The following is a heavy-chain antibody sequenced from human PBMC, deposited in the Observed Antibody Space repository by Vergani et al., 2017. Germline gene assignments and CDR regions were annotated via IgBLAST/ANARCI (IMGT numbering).Heavy chain of an antibody. V-gene: IGHV4-30-2*01. D-gene: IGHD2-2*01. CDR3: ASVDQLLKFDY. CDR1: GGSISSGGYS. Sequence: QLQLQESGSGLVKPSQTLSLTCAVSGGSISSGGYSWSWIRQPPGKGLEWIGYIYHSGSTYYNPSLKSRVPISVDRSKNQFSLKLSSVTAADPAVYYCASVDQLLKFDYWGQGTLVTVSS. J-gene: IGHJ4*02. CDR2: IYHSGST.